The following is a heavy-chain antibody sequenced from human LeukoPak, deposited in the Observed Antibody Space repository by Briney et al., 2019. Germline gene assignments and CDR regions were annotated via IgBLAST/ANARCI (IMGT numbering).Heavy chain of an antibody. D-gene: IGHD3-10*01. CDR3: AKDGTYYYGSGAPLKDAFDI. Sequence: NPGGSLRLSCAASGFTFSSYAMSWVRQAPGKGLEWVSAISGSGGSTYYADSVKGRFAISRDNSKNTLYLQMNSLRAEDTAVYYCAKDGTYYYGSGAPLKDAFDIWGQGTMVTVSS. CDR2: ISGSGGST. V-gene: IGHV3-23*01. CDR1: GFTFSSYA. J-gene: IGHJ3*02.